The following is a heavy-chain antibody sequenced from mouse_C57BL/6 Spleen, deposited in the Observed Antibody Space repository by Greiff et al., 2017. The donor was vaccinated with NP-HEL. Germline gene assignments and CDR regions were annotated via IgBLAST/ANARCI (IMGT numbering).Heavy chain of an antibody. CDR1: GFTFSDYY. V-gene: IGHV5-16*01. J-gene: IGHJ4*01. CDR2: INYDGSST. CDR3: ATYSNNAMDY. D-gene: IGHD2-5*01. Sequence: EVQLVESEGGLVQPGSSMKLSCTASGFTFSDYYMAWVRQVPEKGLEWVANINYDGSSTYYLDSLKSRFIISRDNAKNILYLQMSSLKSEDTATYYCATYSNNAMDYWGQGTSVTVSS.